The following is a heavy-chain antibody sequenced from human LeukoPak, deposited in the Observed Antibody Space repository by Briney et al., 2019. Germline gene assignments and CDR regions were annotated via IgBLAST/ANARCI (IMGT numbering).Heavy chain of an antibody. CDR2: ISGSGGST. Sequence: GGTLRLSCAASGFTFSSYGMSWVRQAPGKGLEWVSTISGSGGSTYYADSVKGRFTISRDNSKNTLYLQMNSLRAEDTAVYYCARVSSGYVFDYWGQGTLVTVSS. J-gene: IGHJ4*02. CDR1: GFTFSSYG. CDR3: ARVSSGYVFDY. D-gene: IGHD3-22*01. V-gene: IGHV3-23*01.